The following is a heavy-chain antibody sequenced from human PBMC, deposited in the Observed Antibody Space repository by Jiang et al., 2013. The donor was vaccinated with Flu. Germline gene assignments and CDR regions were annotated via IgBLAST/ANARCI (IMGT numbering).Heavy chain of an antibody. CDR1: TFDTAA. CDR2: ISFDDSNK. J-gene: IGHJ4*02. V-gene: IGHV3-30*18. CDR3: AKDMTVFCAGDCQLFDY. D-gene: IGHD2-21*01. Sequence: TFDTAAMHWVRQAPGKGLEWVAVISFDDSNKYYGESVKGRFTISRDNSKNTVYLQMNSLRTEDTAVYYCAKDMTVFCAGDCQLFDYWGQGALVTVSS.